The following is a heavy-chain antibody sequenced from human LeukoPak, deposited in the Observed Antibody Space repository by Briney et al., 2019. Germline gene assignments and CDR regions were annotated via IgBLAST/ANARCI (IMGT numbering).Heavy chain of an antibody. V-gene: IGHV3-9*01. J-gene: IGHJ6*02. CDR2: ISWNSGSI. CDR3: ARAGGSRYYYAMDV. D-gene: IGHD3-16*01. Sequence: SGGSLRLSCAASGFTFDDYAMHWVRQAPGKGLEWASGISWNSGSIGYADSVKGRFTISRDNAKNSLYLQMNSLRAEDTALYYCARAGGSRYYYAMDVWGQGTTVTVSS. CDR1: GFTFDDYA.